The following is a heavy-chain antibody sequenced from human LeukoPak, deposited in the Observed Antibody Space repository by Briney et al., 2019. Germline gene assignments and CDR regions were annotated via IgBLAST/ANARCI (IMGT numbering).Heavy chain of an antibody. J-gene: IGHJ3*02. Sequence: SETLSLTCTVSGGSISSGSYYWSWIRQPAGKGLEWIGRIYTSGSTNYNPSLKSRVTISVDTSKNQFSLKLSSVTAADTAVYYCARVAELRQTYYYDSSGYSDAFDIWGQGTMVTVSS. CDR3: ARVAELRQTYYYDSSGYSDAFDI. D-gene: IGHD3-22*01. V-gene: IGHV4-61*02. CDR1: GGSISSGSYY. CDR2: IYTSGST.